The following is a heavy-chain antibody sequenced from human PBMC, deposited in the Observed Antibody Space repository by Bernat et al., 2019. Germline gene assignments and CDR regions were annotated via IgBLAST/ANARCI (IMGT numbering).Heavy chain of an antibody. CDR1: GGTFSSYT. J-gene: IGHJ3*02. D-gene: IGHD3-3*01. CDR2: IIPILGIA. V-gene: IGHV1-69*08. CDR3: AGDIPLGSGLQSDAFDI. Sequence: QVQLVQSGAEVKKPGSSVKVSCKASGGTFSSYTISWVRQAPGQGLEWMGRIIPILGIANYAQKFQGRVTLTADKSTSTAYMELSSLRSEDTAVYYCAGDIPLGSGLQSDAFDIWGQGTMVTVSS.